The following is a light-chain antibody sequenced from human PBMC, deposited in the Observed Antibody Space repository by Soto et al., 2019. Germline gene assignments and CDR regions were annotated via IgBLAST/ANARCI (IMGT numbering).Light chain of an antibody. J-gene: IGLJ2*01. V-gene: IGLV1-40*01. CDR1: SSNFGAGYD. Sequence: QAVLTQPPSVSGAPGQRVTISCTGSSSNFGAGYDVHWYQQIPGTAPKLLIFANTNRPSGVPDRFSGSKSGTSASLAITGLQAEDGADYYCQSYDSSLSGVVFGGGTQLTVL. CDR3: QSYDSSLSGVV. CDR2: ANT.